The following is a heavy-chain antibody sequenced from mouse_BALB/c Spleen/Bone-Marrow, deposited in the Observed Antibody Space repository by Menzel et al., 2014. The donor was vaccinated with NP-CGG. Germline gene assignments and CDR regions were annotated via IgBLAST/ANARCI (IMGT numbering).Heavy chain of an antibody. CDR2: IDPANGNT. Sequence: DVQRQESGAELVKPGASVKLSCTASGFNIKDTYMHWVKQRPEQGLEWIGRIDPANGNTKYVPKFQGKATITADTSSNPAYLQLSSLTSEDTAVYYCATTDSSGVFAYWGQGTLVTVSA. J-gene: IGHJ3*01. CDR3: ATTDSSGVFAY. D-gene: IGHD3-2*01. CDR1: GFNIKDTY. V-gene: IGHV14-3*02.